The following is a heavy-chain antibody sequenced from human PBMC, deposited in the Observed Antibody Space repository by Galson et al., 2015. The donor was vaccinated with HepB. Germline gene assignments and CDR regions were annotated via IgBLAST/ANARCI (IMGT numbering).Heavy chain of an antibody. CDR3: TAINYDFAV. V-gene: IGHV3-74*01. CDR2: INSDGIST. J-gene: IGHJ4*02. Sequence: SLRLSCAASGFTFSCYWMHWVRQAPGKGLVWVSRINSDGISTNYADSVKGRFTISRGNAENTLYLQMNSLRAEDTAVYYCTAINYDFAVWGQGTLVTVSS. CDR1: GFTFSCYW. D-gene: IGHD3-16*01.